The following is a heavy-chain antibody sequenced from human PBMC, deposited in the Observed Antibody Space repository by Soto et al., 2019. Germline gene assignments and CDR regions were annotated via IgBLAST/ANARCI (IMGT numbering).Heavy chain of an antibody. CDR1: GLTFSSYG. V-gene: IGHV3-30*18. J-gene: IGHJ4*02. D-gene: IGHD2-15*01. Sequence: QVQLVESGGGVVQPGTSLRLSCAASGLTFSSYGTHWVRQAPGKGLEWVAVISYDGSNKYYADSVKGRFTIPRDNSKSRLYLQMNSLRAEDTAVYYCAKGDSCAGVSCYSHFDYWGQGILVTVSS. CDR3: AKGDSCAGVSCYSHFDY. CDR2: ISYDGSNK.